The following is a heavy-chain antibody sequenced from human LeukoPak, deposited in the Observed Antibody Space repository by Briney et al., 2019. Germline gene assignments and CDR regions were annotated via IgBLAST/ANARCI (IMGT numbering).Heavy chain of an antibody. CDR2: IKRSGDIT. Sequence: GGSLRLSCEVSGFTMDYYGLNWVRQSPTKGLEWVCGIKRSGDITYVADSVKGRFTISRDSAKNTLYLQMNSLRAEDTAVYYCARERGYWGQGTLVTVSS. V-gene: IGHV3-20*04. J-gene: IGHJ4*02. CDR3: ARERGY. CDR1: GFTMDYYG.